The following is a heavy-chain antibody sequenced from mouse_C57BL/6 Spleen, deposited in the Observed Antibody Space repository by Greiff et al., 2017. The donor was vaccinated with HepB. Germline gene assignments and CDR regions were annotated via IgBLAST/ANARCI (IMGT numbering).Heavy chain of an antibody. CDR1: GFTFSDYG. CDR3: ARRYSNLSFAY. V-gene: IGHV5-17*01. Sequence: EVMLVESGGGLVKPGGSLKLSCAASGFTFSDYGMHWVRQAPEKGLEWVAYISSGSSTIYYADTVKGRFTISRDNAKNTLFLQMTSLRSEDTAMYYGARRYSNLSFAYWGQGTLVTVSA. J-gene: IGHJ3*01. CDR2: ISSGSSTI. D-gene: IGHD2-5*01.